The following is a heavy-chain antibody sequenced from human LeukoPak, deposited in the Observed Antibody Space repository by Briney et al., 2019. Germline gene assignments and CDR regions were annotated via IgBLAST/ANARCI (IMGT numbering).Heavy chain of an antibody. J-gene: IGHJ6*02. D-gene: IGHD3-10*01. Sequence: GGSLRLSCAASGFAFGDYAIHWVRQAPGRGLEWVSGISWDSANIGYADSVKGRFTISRDNAKNSLYLQMNSLRAEDTAVYYCARDAVLLWFGELPPLDYYYYYGMDVWGQGTTVTVSS. CDR2: ISWDSANI. CDR1: GFAFGDYA. CDR3: ARDAVLLWFGELPPLDYYYYYGMDV. V-gene: IGHV3-9*01.